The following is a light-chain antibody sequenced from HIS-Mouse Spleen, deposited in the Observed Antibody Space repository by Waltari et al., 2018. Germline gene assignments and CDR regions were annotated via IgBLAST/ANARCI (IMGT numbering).Light chain of an antibody. CDR1: SLRSYY. Sequence: SSELTQDPAVSVALGQTVRIPCQGDSLRSYYASWYQQKPGQAPVLVIYGKTNRPSGIPDRFSGSSSGNTASLTITGAQAEDEADYYCNSRDSSGNHLSVFGTGTKVTVL. J-gene: IGLJ1*01. CDR2: GKT. CDR3: NSRDSSGNHLSV. V-gene: IGLV3-19*01.